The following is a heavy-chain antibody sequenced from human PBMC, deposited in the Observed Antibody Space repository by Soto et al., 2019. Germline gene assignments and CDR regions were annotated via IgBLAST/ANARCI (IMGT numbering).Heavy chain of an antibody. CDR1: GFTFSSYG. CDR3: AKDGDIVATFGYYYVMYV. J-gene: IGHJ6*02. Sequence: QVQLVESGGGVVQPGRSLRLSCEASGFTFSSYGMHWVRQAPGKGLEWVAVISYDGSNKYYADSVKGRFTISRDNSKNTLYLQMNSLRAEDTAVYYCAKDGDIVATFGYYYVMYVWGQGTTVTVSS. V-gene: IGHV3-30*18. D-gene: IGHD5-12*01. CDR2: ISYDGSNK.